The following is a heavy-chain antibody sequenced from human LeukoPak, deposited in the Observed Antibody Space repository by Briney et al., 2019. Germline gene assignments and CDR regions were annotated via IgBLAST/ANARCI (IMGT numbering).Heavy chain of an antibody. Sequence: VASVKVSCKASGYTFTSYGISWVRQAPGQGLEWMGRIIPIFGTANYAQKFQGRVTNTTDESPSTAYMELSSLRSEDTAVYYCASGYSYGPYYFDYWGQGTLVTVSS. D-gene: IGHD5-18*01. CDR3: ASGYSYGPYYFDY. J-gene: IGHJ4*02. CDR1: GYTFTSYG. CDR2: IIPIFGTA. V-gene: IGHV1-69*05.